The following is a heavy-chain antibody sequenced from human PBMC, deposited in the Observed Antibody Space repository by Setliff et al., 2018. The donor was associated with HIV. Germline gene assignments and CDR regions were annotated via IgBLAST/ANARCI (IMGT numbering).Heavy chain of an antibody. V-gene: IGHV1-18*01. Sequence: GASVKVSCKASGNIFTSYGISWVRQAPGQGLEWMGWISAYNGNTNYAQKLQGRVTMTTDTSTSTAYMELRSLRSDDTAVYYCARGPPIVVVPAALLTFDYWGQGTLVTVSS. CDR2: ISAYNGNT. CDR3: ARGPPIVVVPAALLTFDY. CDR1: GNIFTSYG. D-gene: IGHD2-2*01. J-gene: IGHJ4*02.